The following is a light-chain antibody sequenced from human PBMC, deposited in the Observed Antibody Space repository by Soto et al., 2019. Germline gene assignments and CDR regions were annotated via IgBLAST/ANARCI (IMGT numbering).Light chain of an antibody. J-gene: IGLJ3*02. CDR3: AAWDDSLSGWV. V-gene: IGLV1-47*01. Sequence: QSVLTQPPSASGTPGQRVTISCSGSSSNIGNNHIYWYQQLPGTAPKLLIFTNNQRPSGVPDRFSGSKSGTSGSLAISGLRSEDEADYYCAAWDDSLSGWVFGGGTKLTVL. CDR2: TNN. CDR1: SSNIGNNH.